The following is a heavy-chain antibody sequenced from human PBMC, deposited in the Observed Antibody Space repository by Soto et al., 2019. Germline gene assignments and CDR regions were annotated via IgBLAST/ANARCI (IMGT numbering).Heavy chain of an antibody. CDR1: GYTFTSYG. CDR3: ARDKTNIVVVVAANYYYSGMDV. CDR2: LSAYNGNT. J-gene: IGHJ6*02. V-gene: IGHV1-18*01. D-gene: IGHD2-15*01. Sequence: QVQLVQSGAEVKKPGASVKVSCKASGYTFTSYGISWVRQAPGQGLEWMGWLSAYNGNTNYAQKLQGRVTMTTDTSTSTAYMELRSLRSDDTAVYYCARDKTNIVVVVAANYYYSGMDVWGQGTTVTVSS.